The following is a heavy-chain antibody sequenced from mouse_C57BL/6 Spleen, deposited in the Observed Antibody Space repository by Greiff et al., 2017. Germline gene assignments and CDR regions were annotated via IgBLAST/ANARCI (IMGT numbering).Heavy chain of an antibody. Sequence: VQLQQSGPELVKPGASVKISCKASGYTFTDYYMNWVKQSHGKSLEWIGDINPNNGGTSYNQKFKGKATLTVDKSSSTAYMELRSLTSEDSAVYYCARDYDAGGFDYWGQGTTLTVSS. V-gene: IGHV1-26*01. CDR2: INPNNGGT. J-gene: IGHJ2*01. CDR3: ARDYDAGGFDY. CDR1: GYTFTDYY. D-gene: IGHD2-4*01.